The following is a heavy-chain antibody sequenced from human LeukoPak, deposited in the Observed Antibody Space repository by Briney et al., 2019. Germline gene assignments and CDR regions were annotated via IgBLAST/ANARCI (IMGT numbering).Heavy chain of an antibody. CDR2: ISGSGGST. CDR3: AKGAGSGSYSSPLLG. D-gene: IGHD3-10*01. V-gene: IGHV3-23*01. J-gene: IGHJ4*02. Sequence: GGSLRLSCAASGFPFSSYAMSWVRQAPGKGLEWVSAISGSGGSTYYADSVKGRFTISRDNSKNTLYLQMNSLRAEDTAVYYCAKGAGSGSYSSPLLGWGQGTLVTVSS. CDR1: GFPFSSYA.